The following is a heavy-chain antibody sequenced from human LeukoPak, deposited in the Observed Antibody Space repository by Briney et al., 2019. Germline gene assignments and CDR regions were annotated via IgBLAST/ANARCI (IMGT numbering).Heavy chain of an antibody. CDR3: ARQQQLVRGEWFDP. D-gene: IGHD6-13*01. CDR2: IYPGDSDT. J-gene: IGHJ5*02. CDR1: GYIFTSYW. Sequence: GESLKISCEGSGYIFTSYWIGWVRQLPGKGLEWMGIIYPGDSDTRYSPSFQGQVTISADKSISTAYLQWSSLKASDTAMYYCARQQQLVRGEWFDPWGQGTLVTVSS. V-gene: IGHV5-51*01.